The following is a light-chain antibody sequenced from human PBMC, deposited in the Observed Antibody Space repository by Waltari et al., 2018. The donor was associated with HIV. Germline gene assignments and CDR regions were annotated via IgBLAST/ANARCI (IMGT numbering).Light chain of an antibody. J-gene: IGLJ3*02. CDR2: ANN. CDR1: SSHIGDFS. CDR3: AVWDDSLRGGV. V-gene: IGLV1-47*01. Sequence: QSVLTQPLSASGTPGQRVTISCSGSSSHIGDFSVSWYQHLPGAAPKLLIYANNQGPSGVPDRFSGSRSGTSASLAISGLRSEDEAVYSCAVWDDSLRGGVFGGGTKLTVL.